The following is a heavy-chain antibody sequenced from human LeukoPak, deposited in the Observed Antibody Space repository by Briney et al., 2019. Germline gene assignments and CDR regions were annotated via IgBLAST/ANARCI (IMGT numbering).Heavy chain of an antibody. CDR3: ARDRGMGSGSYPLSSMDV. CDR2: IYYSGST. CDR1: GGSISSYY. Sequence: PSETLSLTCTVSGGSISSYYWSWIRQPPGKGLEWIGYIYYSGSTNYNPSLKSRVTISVDTSKNQFSLKLSSVTAADTAVYYCARDRGMGSGSYPLSSMDVWGQGTTVTVSS. J-gene: IGHJ6*02. D-gene: IGHD3-10*01. V-gene: IGHV4-59*01.